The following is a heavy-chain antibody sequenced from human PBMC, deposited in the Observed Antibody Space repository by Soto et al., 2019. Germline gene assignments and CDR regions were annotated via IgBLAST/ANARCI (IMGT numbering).Heavy chain of an antibody. V-gene: IGHV4-31*03. CDR1: GGSISSGGYY. CDR2: IYYSGST. D-gene: IGHD2-2*01. CDR3: ARGRSSTSPYPIGY. J-gene: IGHJ4*02. Sequence: QVQLQESGPGLVKPSQTLSLTCTVSGGSISSGGYYWSWIRQHPGKGLEGIGYIYYSGSTYYNPSLKIRVTISVDTSKNQFSLKLSSVTAADTAVYYCARGRSSTSPYPIGYWGQGTLVTVSS.